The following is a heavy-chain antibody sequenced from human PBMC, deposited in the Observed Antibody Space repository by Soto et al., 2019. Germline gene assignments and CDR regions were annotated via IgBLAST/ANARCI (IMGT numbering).Heavy chain of an antibody. J-gene: IGHJ4*02. V-gene: IGHV3-33*01. CDR2: IWYDGSNK. CDR1: GFTFTSSG. D-gene: IGHD3-3*01. Sequence: QMHLVEAGGGVGQPGGALTLSCVASGFTFTSSGIHWVRQASGKGLEWVAVIWYDGSNKYYGDSVKGRFSISRDNSKNTVYLQMNSLRAEDTAVYYCARDRRFLEWLDYWGQGTLVSVSS. CDR3: ARDRRFLEWLDY.